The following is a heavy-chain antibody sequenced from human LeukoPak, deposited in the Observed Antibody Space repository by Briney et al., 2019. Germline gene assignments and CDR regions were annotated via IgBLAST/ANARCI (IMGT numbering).Heavy chain of an antibody. V-gene: IGHV3-74*01. D-gene: IGHD3-3*01. J-gene: IGHJ5*02. CDR3: ARDGTNDGWSES. Sequence: GGSLRLPCAASGFTFSRCWMQWARQVPGKGLLWVSRINSDGSTTTYADFVKGRFTISRDDAKNTLYLQMNILRAEDTAVYFCARDGTNDGWSESCGQGNLVTVSS. CDR1: GFTFSRCW. CDR2: INSDGSTT.